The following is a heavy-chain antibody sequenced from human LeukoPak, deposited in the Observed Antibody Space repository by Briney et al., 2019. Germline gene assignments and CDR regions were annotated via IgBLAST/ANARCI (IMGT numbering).Heavy chain of an antibody. CDR1: GFTFSSYG. V-gene: IGHV3-30*02. J-gene: IGHJ4*02. Sequence: GGSLRLSCAASGFTFSSYGMHWVRQAPGKGLEWVAFIRYDGSNKYYADSVKGRFTISRDNSKNTLYLQMNSLRAEDTAVYYCAKFWTGVAATPAYWGQGTLVTVSS. CDR3: AKFWTGVAATPAY. CDR2: IRYDGSNK. D-gene: IGHD2-15*01.